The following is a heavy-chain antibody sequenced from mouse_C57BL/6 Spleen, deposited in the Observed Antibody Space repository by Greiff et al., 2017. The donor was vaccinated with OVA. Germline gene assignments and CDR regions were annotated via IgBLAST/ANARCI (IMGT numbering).Heavy chain of an antibody. Sequence: QVQLQQPGAELVRPGSSVKLSCKASGYTFTSYWMDWVKQRPGQGLEWIGNIYPSDSETHYNQKFKDKATLTVDKSSSTAYMQLSSLTSEDSAVYYCARVSSGYDYYAMDYWGQGTSVTVSS. J-gene: IGHJ4*01. CDR2: IYPSDSET. CDR1: GYTFTSYW. D-gene: IGHD3-2*02. CDR3: ARVSSGYDYYAMDY. V-gene: IGHV1-61*01.